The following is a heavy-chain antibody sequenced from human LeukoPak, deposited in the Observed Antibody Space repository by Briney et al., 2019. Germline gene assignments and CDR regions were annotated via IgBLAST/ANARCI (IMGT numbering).Heavy chain of an antibody. CDR1: GYTFTGYY. D-gene: IGHD2-2*01. Sequence: GAPVKVSCKASGYTFTGYYMHWVRQAPGQGLEWMGWINPNSGGTNYAQKFQGRVTMTRDTSISTAYMELSRLRSDDTAVYYCARNPSPSPNWFDPWGQGTLVTVPS. J-gene: IGHJ5*02. CDR3: ARNPSPSPNWFDP. CDR2: INPNSGGT. V-gene: IGHV1-2*02.